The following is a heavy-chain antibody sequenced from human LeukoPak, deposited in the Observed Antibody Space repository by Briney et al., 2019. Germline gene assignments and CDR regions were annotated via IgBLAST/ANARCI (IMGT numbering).Heavy chain of an antibody. V-gene: IGHV3-21*04. CDR2: ISTSSSYI. D-gene: IGHD5-18*01. CDR3: AKVRVAGWIQLSLDAFDI. J-gene: IGHJ3*02. CDR1: GFTFSSYS. Sequence: RGSLRLSCAASGFTFSSYSMNWVRQAPGKGLEWVSFISTSSSYIHNADSVKGRFTISRDNAENSLYLQMNSLRAEDTAVYYCAKVRVAGWIQLSLDAFDIWGQGTMVTVSS.